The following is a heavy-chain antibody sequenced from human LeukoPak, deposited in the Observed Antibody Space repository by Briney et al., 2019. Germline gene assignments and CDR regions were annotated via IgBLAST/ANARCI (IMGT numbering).Heavy chain of an antibody. CDR2: INIGGTNT. V-gene: IGHV3-11*01. Sequence: GGSLRLSCGASGFIFNDYYMRWIREAPVKGLEWLSYINIGGTNTHYADSVKGRFTISRDNAKKSLYLEMNNLRAEDTAVYYCATDGAGFDTWGQGVLVTVSS. J-gene: IGHJ5*02. CDR3: ATDGAGFDT. CDR1: GFIFNDYY.